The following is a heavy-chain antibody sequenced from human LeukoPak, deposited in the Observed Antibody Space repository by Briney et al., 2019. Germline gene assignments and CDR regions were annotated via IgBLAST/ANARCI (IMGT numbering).Heavy chain of an antibody. CDR3: ASDAGYGSGHPFDC. J-gene: IGHJ4*02. Sequence: QTGGSLRLSCAASGFTFSSYTMHWVRQAPGKGLEWVALIWSDGSKKYYADSVKGRFTISRDNSKNTLYLQMNSLEPEDTALFYCASDAGYGSGHPFDCWGQGTLVTVSS. CDR1: GFTFSSYT. CDR2: IWSDGSKK. D-gene: IGHD6-19*01. V-gene: IGHV3-30-3*01.